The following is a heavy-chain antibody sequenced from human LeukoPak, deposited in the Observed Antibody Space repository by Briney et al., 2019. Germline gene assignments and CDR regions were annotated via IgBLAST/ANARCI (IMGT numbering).Heavy chain of an antibody. J-gene: IGHJ5*02. CDR1: GFTFSSYG. D-gene: IGHD1-14*01. CDR2: IKQDGSEK. CDR3: ASRKNWFDP. V-gene: IGHV3-7*01. Sequence: PGGSLRLSCAASGFTFSSYGMSWVRQAPGKGLEWVANIKQDGSEKYYVDSVKGRFTISRDNAKNSLYLQMNSLRAEDTAVYYCASRKNWFDPWGQGTLVTVSS.